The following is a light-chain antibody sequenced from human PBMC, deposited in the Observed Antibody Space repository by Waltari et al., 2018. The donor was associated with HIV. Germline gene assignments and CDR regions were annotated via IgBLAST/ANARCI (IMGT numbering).Light chain of an antibody. V-gene: IGKV3-20*01. J-gene: IGKJ3*01. Sequence: EIVLTQSPGTLSLSPGEIATLSCRASEGVGGNQLAWDQQRPGQTPRLLIYDASSRATSIPDRFSGSGSGTDFTLTITRLEPDDFAVYYCQQYGSSPLFTFGPGTKVDFK. CDR2: DAS. CDR1: EGVGGNQ. CDR3: QQYGSSPLFT.